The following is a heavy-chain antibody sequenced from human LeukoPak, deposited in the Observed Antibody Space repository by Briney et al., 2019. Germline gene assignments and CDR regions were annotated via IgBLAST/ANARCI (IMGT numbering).Heavy chain of an antibody. D-gene: IGHD5-12*01. J-gene: IGHJ3*02. CDR1: GFTFSSYA. V-gene: IGHV3-23*01. CDR2: ISGSGGST. CDR3: AKGGRILATILGAFDI. Sequence: GGSLRLSCAASGFTFSSYAMSWVRQAPGKGLEWVSAISGSGGSTYYADSVKGRFTISRGNSKNTLYLQMNSLRAEDTAVYYCAKGGRILATILGAFDIWGQGTMVTVSS.